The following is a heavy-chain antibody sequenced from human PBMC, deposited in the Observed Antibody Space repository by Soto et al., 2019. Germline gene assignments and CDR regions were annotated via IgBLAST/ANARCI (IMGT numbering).Heavy chain of an antibody. CDR1: GFNFSPTW. J-gene: IGHJ4*02. V-gene: IGHV3-15*01. CDR3: TTEPYYSGPGSLDY. CDR2: IKAKTNGGTT. Sequence: PGGSLRLSCAASGFNFSPTWMTWVRQPPGKGLEWVGRIKAKTNGGTTDYAAFVRGRFTVSRDDSKDTVYLQMNGLTTEDTAMYYCTTEPYYSGPGSLDYWGQGTLVTVSS. D-gene: IGHD3-10*01.